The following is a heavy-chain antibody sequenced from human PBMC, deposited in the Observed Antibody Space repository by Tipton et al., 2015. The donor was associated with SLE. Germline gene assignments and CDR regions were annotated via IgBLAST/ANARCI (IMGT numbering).Heavy chain of an antibody. D-gene: IGHD3-3*01. J-gene: IGHJ4*02. CDR1: GGTFSSYA. Sequence: QSGAEVKKPGSSVKVSCKASGGTFSSYAVSWVRQAPGQGLEWMGGTIPLLDRERYAEKFQGRMTISADEYTSTVYMELRSLKSDDTAVYYCARDREIFSPFDYWGQGTLVTVSS. CDR2: TIPLLDRE. V-gene: IGHV1-69*01. CDR3: ARDREIFSPFDY.